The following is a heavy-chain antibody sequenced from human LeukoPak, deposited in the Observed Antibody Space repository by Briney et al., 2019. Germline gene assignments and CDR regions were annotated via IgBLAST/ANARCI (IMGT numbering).Heavy chain of an antibody. CDR1: GFTLSNYW. J-gene: IGHJ4*02. D-gene: IGHD6-6*01. V-gene: IGHV3-7*02. CDR2: IKEDGSEK. Sequence: GRCLRLAWVPAGFTLSNYWIGWVRQAPGKGLEWVANIKEDGSEKNYVDSVKGRFTISRDNAKKSLYLQVNSLRAEDTAVYYCANVPGDYWGQGTLVTVSS. CDR3: ANVPGDY.